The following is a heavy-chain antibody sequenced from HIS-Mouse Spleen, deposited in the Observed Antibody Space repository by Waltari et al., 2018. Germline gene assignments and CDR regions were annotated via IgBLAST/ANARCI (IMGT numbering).Heavy chain of an antibody. Sequence: QLQLQESGPGLVKPSETLSLTCTVSGGSISSSSYYWCWIRQPPGKGLEWIGSIYYSGSTNYTPSLKSRVTISVDTSKNQFSLKLSSVTAADTAVYYCAREIPYSSSWYDWYFDLWGRGTLVTVSS. V-gene: IGHV4-39*07. J-gene: IGHJ2*01. CDR3: AREIPYSSSWYDWYFDL. CDR2: IYYSGST. D-gene: IGHD6-13*01. CDR1: GGSISSSSYY.